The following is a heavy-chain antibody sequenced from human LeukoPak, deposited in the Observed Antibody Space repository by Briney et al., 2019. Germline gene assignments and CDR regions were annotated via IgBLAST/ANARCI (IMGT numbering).Heavy chain of an antibody. V-gene: IGHV1-69*13. CDR3: ATTMAYYDILTGPHP. Sequence: GASVKVSCKASGGTFSSYAISWVRQAPGQGLEWMGGIIPIFGTANYAQKFQGRVTITADESTSTAYMELSSLRSEDTAVYYCATTMAYYDILTGPHPWGQGTLVTVSS. CDR2: IIPIFGTA. D-gene: IGHD3-9*01. CDR1: GGTFSSYA. J-gene: IGHJ5*02.